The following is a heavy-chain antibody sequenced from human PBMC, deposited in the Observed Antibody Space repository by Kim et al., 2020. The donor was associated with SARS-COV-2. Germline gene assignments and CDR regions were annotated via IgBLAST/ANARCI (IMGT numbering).Heavy chain of an antibody. CDR3: ARERNSSSYYYYMDV. V-gene: IGHV1-8*01. J-gene: IGHJ6*03. Sequence: QKFQGRVTMTRNTSISTAYMELSSLRSEDTAVYYCARERNSSSYYYYMDVWGKGTTVTVSS. D-gene: IGHD6-13*01.